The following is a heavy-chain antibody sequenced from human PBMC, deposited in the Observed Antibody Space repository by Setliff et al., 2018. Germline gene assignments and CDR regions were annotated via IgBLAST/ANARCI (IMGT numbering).Heavy chain of an antibody. V-gene: IGHV4-61*02. D-gene: IGHD6-19*01. CDR2: IYTSGST. CDR1: GGSISSGSYY. Sequence: SETLSLTCTVSGGSISSGSYYWSWIRQPAGKRLEWIGRIYTSGSTNYNPSLKSRVAISVDTSKNQFSLKLSSVTAADMAVYYCAREQWLDPPGYYYMDVWAKGTTVTVSS. CDR3: AREQWLDPPGYYYMDV. J-gene: IGHJ6*03.